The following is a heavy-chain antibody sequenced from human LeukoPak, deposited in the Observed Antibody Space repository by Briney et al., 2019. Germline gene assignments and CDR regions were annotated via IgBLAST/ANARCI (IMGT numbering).Heavy chain of an antibody. CDR2: ISSSSSYI. D-gene: IGHD1-26*01. CDR1: GFTFSSYS. J-gene: IGHJ4*02. Sequence: GGSLRLSCAASGFTFSSYSMNWVRQAPGKGLEWVSSISSSSSYIYYADSVKVRFTISRDNAKNSLYLQMNILRAEDTAVYYCAREGGDRELDFDYWGQGTLVTVSS. CDR3: AREGGDRELDFDY. V-gene: IGHV3-21*01.